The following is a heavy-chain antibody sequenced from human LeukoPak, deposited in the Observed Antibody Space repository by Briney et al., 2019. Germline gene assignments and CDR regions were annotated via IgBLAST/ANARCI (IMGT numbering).Heavy chain of an antibody. CDR1: GGSISSDY. J-gene: IGHJ4*02. V-gene: IGHV4-59*01. Sequence: SETLSLTCTVSGGSISSDYWSWIRQPPGEGLEWSGYIYYSGSTNYTPSLKRRVTISVDTSKNQFSLKLSSVAAADTAVYYCARDAGTTEPNFDYWGQGTLVTVSS. CDR3: ARDAGTTEPNFDY. D-gene: IGHD1-1*01. CDR2: IYYSGST.